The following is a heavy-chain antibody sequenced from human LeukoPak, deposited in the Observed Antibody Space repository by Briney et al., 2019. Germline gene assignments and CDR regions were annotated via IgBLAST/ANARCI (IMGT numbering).Heavy chain of an antibody. CDR2: ISSSSSTI. J-gene: IGHJ4*02. D-gene: IGHD3-22*01. CDR3: ARLYYYDSSGYYYWDY. Sequence: GGYLRLSCAASGFTFSSYSMNWVRQAPGKGLDWVSYISSSSSTIYYADSVKGRFTISRDNTKNSLYLQMNSLRDEDTAVYYCARLYYYDSSGYYYWDYWGQGTLVTVSS. V-gene: IGHV3-48*02. CDR1: GFTFSSYS.